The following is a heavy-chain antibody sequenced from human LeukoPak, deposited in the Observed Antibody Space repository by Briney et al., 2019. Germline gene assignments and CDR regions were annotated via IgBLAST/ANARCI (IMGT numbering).Heavy chain of an antibody. CDR2: IYYSGST. J-gene: IGHJ6*03. Sequence: SETLSLTCTVSGGSISSYYWSWIRQPPGKGLEWIGYIYYSGSTNYNPSLKSRVTISVDTSKNQFSLKLSSVTAADTAGYYCARAGGFAGYMDVWGKGTTVTISS. D-gene: IGHD3-16*01. V-gene: IGHV4-59*01. CDR1: GGSISSYY. CDR3: ARAGGFAGYMDV.